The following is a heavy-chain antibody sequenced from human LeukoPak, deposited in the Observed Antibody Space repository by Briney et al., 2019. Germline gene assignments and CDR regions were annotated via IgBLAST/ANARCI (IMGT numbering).Heavy chain of an antibody. J-gene: IGHJ5*02. CDR3: AKDWHILTGRNCFDP. Sequence: ASVKVSCKASGYTFNNYGICWVRQAPGQGLEWMGWVTSYNGDTNYAQKFQGRVTMSTDTSTSTAYMELRSLRFDDTAIYYCAKDWHILTGRNCFDPWGQGTLVTVSS. CDR2: VTSYNGDT. V-gene: IGHV1-18*01. D-gene: IGHD3-9*01. CDR1: GYTFNNYG.